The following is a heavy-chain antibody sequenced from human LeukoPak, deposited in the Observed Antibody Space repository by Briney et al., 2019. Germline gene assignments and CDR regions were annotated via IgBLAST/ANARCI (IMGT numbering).Heavy chain of an antibody. CDR3: GTGDLGAFDI. CDR1: GFTVSSNY. CDR2: IYSGGST. J-gene: IGHJ3*02. V-gene: IGHV3-53*01. D-gene: IGHD7-27*01. Sequence: GGSLRLSCAASGFTVSSNYMSWVRQAPGKGLEWVSVIYSGGSTYSADSVKGGLTISRDNSKNTLYLQMNSLRAEDTAVYYCGTGDLGAFDIWGQGTMVTVSS.